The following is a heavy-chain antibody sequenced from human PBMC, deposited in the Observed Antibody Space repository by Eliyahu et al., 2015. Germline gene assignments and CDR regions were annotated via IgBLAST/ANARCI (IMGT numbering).Heavy chain of an antibody. CDR2: ISYDGSNK. V-gene: IGHV3-30*18. J-gene: IGHJ3*02. D-gene: IGHD2-2*01. CDR3: AKSYCSSTSCYGMRGDAFDI. Sequence: QVQLVESGGGVVQPGRSLRLSCXASGFTFSXXGMPWVRQAPGKGLEWVAVISYDGSNKYYADSVKGRFTISRDNSKNTLYLQMNSLRAEDTAVYYCAKSYCSSTSCYGMRGDAFDIWGQGTMVTVSS. CDR1: GFTFSXXG.